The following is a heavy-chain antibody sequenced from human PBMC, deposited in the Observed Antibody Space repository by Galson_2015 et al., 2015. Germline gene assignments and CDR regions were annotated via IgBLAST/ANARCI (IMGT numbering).Heavy chain of an antibody. J-gene: IGHJ3*02. CDR2: IGTTGDT. CDR1: GFTSSTND. V-gene: IGHV3-13*01. CDR3: ARGHMGAAAGPDDAFGI. D-gene: IGHD6-13*01. Sequence: SLRLSCAASGFTSSTNDMHWVRQATGRGLEWVSAIGTTGDTYYAGSVRGRFTISRENAKNSLYLQMNSLRDGDTAVYYCARGHMGAAAGPDDAFGIWGQGTMVTVSS.